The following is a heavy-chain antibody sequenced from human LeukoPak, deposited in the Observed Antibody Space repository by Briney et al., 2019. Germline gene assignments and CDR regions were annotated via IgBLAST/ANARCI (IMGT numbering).Heavy chain of an antibody. V-gene: IGHV4-34*01. D-gene: IGHD1-26*01. CDR2: INHSGST. J-gene: IGHJ4*02. Sequence: NPSETLSLTCAVYGGSFSGYYWSWIRQPPGKGLEWIGEINHSGSTNYNPSLKSRVTISVDTSKNQFSLKLSSVTAAGTAVYYCARWGVVGAAGYDYWGQGTLVTVSS. CDR3: ARWGVVGAAGYDY. CDR1: GGSFSGYY.